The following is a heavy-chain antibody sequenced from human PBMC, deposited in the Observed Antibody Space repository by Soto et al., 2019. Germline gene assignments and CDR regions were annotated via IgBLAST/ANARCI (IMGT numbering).Heavy chain of an antibody. CDR2: ISYDGGNK. D-gene: IGHD6-19*01. J-gene: IGHJ4*02. V-gene: IGHV3-30*03. Sequence: QVQLVESGGGVVQPGRSLRLSCAASGFTFSSSGIHWVRQAPGKGLEWVAVISYDGGNKHYVDSVKGRFTISRDNSKNALYLQMNSLRAEDTAVYYCATDFSGWYGSSEYGFWGQGTLVTVSS. CDR3: ATDFSGWYGSSEYGF. CDR1: GFTFSSSG.